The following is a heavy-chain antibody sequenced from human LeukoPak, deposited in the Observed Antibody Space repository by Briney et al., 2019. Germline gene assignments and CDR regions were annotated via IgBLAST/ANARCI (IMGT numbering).Heavy chain of an antibody. Sequence: PGGSLRLSCAASGFTFSGSALHWVRQASGKGLEWVGRIKSIGNSYATEYAASVKGRFTISRDDSKSTAYLQMNSLNTEDTAVYYCTRLSDDSRGYYFNYVFDYWGRGTLVTVSS. CDR1: GFTFSGSA. CDR3: TRLSDDSRGYYFNYVFDY. V-gene: IGHV3-73*01. D-gene: IGHD3-22*01. J-gene: IGHJ4*02. CDR2: IKSIGNSYAT.